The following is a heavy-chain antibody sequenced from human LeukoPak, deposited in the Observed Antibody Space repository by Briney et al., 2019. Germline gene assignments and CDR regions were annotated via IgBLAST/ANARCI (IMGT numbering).Heavy chain of an antibody. CDR3: ATKERGYSGYDF. CDR2: ISAYNDNT. CDR1: GYTFTSYG. V-gene: IGHV1-18*01. D-gene: IGHD5-12*01. J-gene: IGHJ4*02. Sequence: SVKVSCKASGYTFTSYGISWVRLAPGQGLEWMGWISAYNDNTNYSQKLQGRVTMTTDTSTSTAYMELRSLRSDDTAVYYCATKERGYSGYDFWGQGTLVTVSS.